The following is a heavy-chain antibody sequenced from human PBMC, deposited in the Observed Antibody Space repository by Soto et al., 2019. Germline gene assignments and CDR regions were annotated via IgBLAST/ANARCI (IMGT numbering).Heavy chain of an antibody. J-gene: IGHJ4*02. Sequence: QVQLVESGGGVVQPGRSLRLSCAASGFTFSSYAMHWVRQAPGKGLEWVAVISYDGSNKYYADSVKGRFTISRDNSKNKLYLQRNRLRAEDTAVYYCARGSGGILAMLFYWGQGTLVTVSS. CDR1: GFTFSSYA. D-gene: IGHD2-15*01. CDR2: ISYDGSNK. V-gene: IGHV3-30*14. CDR3: ARGSGGILAMLFY.